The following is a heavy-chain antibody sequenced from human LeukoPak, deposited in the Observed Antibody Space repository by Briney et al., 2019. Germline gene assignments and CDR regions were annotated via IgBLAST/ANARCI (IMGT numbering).Heavy chain of an antibody. Sequence: GGSLRLACAASGFTFSGNAMSWVRQAPGKGLEWVSAISGSGDTTHYADSVKGRFTISRDNSKNMLYLQMNSLRAEDTAVYYCAKDRRYCSGGSCYFEYWGQGTLVTVSS. V-gene: IGHV3-23*01. CDR2: ISGSGDTT. CDR1: GFTFSGNA. D-gene: IGHD2-15*01. CDR3: AKDRRYCSGGSCYFEY. J-gene: IGHJ4*02.